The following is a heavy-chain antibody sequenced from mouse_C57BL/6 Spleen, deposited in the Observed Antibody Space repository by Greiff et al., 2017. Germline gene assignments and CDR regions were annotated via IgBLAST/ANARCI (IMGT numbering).Heavy chain of an antibody. Sequence: EVQLVESGGDLVKPGASLKLSCAASGFTFSSYGMSWVRQTPDKRLEWVATISSGGSYTYYPDKVKGRFTISSDNAKNTLYLQMSSLKSEDTAMYYCARRGYDYDGWFAYWGQGTLVTVSA. CDR1: GFTFSSYG. D-gene: IGHD2-4*01. V-gene: IGHV5-6*01. CDR3: ARRGYDYDGWFAY. J-gene: IGHJ3*01. CDR2: ISSGGSYT.